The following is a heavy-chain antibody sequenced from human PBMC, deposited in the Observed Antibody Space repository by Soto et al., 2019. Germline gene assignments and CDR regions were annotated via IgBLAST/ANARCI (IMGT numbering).Heavy chain of an antibody. CDR1: GYTFTSYG. D-gene: IGHD3-10*01. CDR2: ISAYNGNT. V-gene: IGHV1-18*01. Sequence: ASVKVSCKXSGYTFTSYGISWVRQAPGQGLEWMGWISAYNGNTNYAQELQGRVTMTTDTSTSTAYMELRSLRSDDTAVYYCARASGARMRLPWFGESSYYGMDVWGQGTTVTVSS. J-gene: IGHJ6*02. CDR3: ARASGARMRLPWFGESSYYGMDV.